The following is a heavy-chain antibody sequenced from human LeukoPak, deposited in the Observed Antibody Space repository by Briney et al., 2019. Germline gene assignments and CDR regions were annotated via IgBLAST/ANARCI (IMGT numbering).Heavy chain of an antibody. CDR3: ARTKDYYDSSGYYRDAFDI. J-gene: IGHJ3*02. Sequence: PSETPSLTCTVSGGSITSSYHYWGWIRQPPGKGLEWIGSMSYSGNSYYNPSLKSRVTISVGTSKNQFSLKLTSVTAADTAVYYCARTKDYYDSSGYYRDAFDIWGQGTMVTVSS. V-gene: IGHV4-39*01. D-gene: IGHD3-22*01. CDR2: MSYSGNS. CDR1: GGSITSSYHY.